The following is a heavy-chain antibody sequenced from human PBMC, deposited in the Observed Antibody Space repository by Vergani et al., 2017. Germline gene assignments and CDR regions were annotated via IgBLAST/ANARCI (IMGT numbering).Heavy chain of an antibody. CDR3: ARDGATGYCSGGSCYLGWYYYYGMDV. D-gene: IGHD2-15*01. Sequence: QVQLVQSGAEVKKLGASVKVSCKASGYTFTSYGISWVRQAPGQGLEWMGWISAYNGNTNYAQKLQGRVTMTTDTSTSTAYMELRSLRSDDTAVYYCARDGATGYCSGGSCYLGWYYYYGMDVWGQGTTVTVSS. V-gene: IGHV1-18*04. CDR2: ISAYNGNT. CDR1: GYTFTSYG. J-gene: IGHJ6*02.